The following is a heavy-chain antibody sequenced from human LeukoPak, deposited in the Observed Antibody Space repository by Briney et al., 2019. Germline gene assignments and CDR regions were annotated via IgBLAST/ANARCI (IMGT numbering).Heavy chain of an antibody. CDR1: GFTFSRYW. V-gene: IGHV3-7*01. CDR2: IKEDGSEK. J-gene: IGHJ4*02. Sequence: GGSLRLSCAASGFTFSRYWMTWVRQAPGKGLEWVASIKEDGSEKYSVDSVKGRFTISRDNAKNSLFLQMNSLRAEDTAVYYCARAEGGYDIVTGYFPDYWGQGTLVTVSS. D-gene: IGHD3-9*01. CDR3: ARAEGGYDIVTGYFPDY.